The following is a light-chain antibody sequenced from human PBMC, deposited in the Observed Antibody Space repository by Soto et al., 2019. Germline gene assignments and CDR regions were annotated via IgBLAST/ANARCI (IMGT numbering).Light chain of an antibody. Sequence: DIQLTQSASSLSASVGDRVTITCQASQVITNYLNWYQQKPGKAPKLLIYDISTLEIGVSSRFSGSGSGTDFTLTISSLQPEDFATYSCQQSYNSPQTFGRGTKVDIK. J-gene: IGKJ1*01. CDR3: QQSYNSPQT. CDR1: QVITNY. V-gene: IGKV1-39*01. CDR2: DIS.